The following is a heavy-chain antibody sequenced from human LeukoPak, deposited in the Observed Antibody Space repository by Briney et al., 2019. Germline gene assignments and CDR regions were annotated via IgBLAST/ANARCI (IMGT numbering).Heavy chain of an antibody. V-gene: IGHV3-74*01. Sequence: PGGSLTLSCAASGFTFSSYWMHWVRQAPGKGLVWVSRINSYGSSTTYADSGKGRFTISRDNAKNTLYLQMNSLRAEDTAVYYCARVVYSYGLFDPTADHATIDYWGQGTLVTVSS. D-gene: IGHD5-18*01. J-gene: IGHJ4*02. CDR1: GFTFSSYW. CDR2: INSYGSST. CDR3: ARVVYSYGLFDPTADHATIDY.